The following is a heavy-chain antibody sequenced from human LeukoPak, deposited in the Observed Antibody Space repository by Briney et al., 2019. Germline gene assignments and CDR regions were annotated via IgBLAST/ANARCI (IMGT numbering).Heavy chain of an antibody. D-gene: IGHD2-15*01. CDR1: GGSIRSSYYY. CDR3: ARVTGGSQRFDP. Sequence: SETLSLTCTVSGGSIRSSYYYWGWIRQPPGKGLEWIGSIYDSGSTYYNPSLKSRVTISVDTSKNQFSLKLNSVTAADTAVYYCARVTGGSQRFDPWGQGTLVTVSS. V-gene: IGHV4-39*01. CDR2: IYDSGST. J-gene: IGHJ5*02.